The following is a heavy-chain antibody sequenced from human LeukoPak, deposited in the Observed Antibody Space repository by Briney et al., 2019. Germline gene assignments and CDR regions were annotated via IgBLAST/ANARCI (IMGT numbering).Heavy chain of an antibody. CDR1: GFTFSNYA. V-gene: IGHV3-23*01. CDR2: TSGSGGST. Sequence: GGSLRLSCVASGFTFSNYAMNWVRQAPGKGLEWVAGTSGSGGSTFYVDSVKGRVTISRDNSKNTLSLQLNSLRAEATAVYSCVKGSSVWQLTYFDYWGQGPLVTVSS. D-gene: IGHD6-19*01. J-gene: IGHJ4*02. CDR3: VKGSSVWQLTYFDY.